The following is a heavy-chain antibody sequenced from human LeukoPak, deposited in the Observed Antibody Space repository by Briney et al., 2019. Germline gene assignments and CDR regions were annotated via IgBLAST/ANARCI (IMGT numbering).Heavy chain of an antibody. V-gene: IGHV1-2*02. CDR2: INPNSGDP. CDR1: GYTFSDYY. J-gene: IGHJ4*02. Sequence: GASVKVSCKASGYTFSDYYIHWVRQAPGQGLEWMGWINPNSGDPIYAQYSQGRVTMSRDTSISSAYMELTRLTSDDTAVYYCARIRSVGWWSFYNNWGQGTLVTVSS. CDR3: ARIRSVGWWSFYNN. D-gene: IGHD3-10*01.